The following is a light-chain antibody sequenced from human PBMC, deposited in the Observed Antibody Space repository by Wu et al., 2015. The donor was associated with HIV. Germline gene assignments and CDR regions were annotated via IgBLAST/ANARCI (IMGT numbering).Light chain of an antibody. Sequence: DIQLTQFPSFLSASVGDRVTITCRASQGISGYLAWYQQKPGKAPKLLIYAASTLQSGVPSRFSGSGSGTEFTLTISSLQPEDFATYYCQQLNGYPITFGQGTRLEIK. J-gene: IGKJ5*01. V-gene: IGKV1-9*01. CDR2: AAS. CDR3: QQLNGYPIT. CDR1: QGISGY.